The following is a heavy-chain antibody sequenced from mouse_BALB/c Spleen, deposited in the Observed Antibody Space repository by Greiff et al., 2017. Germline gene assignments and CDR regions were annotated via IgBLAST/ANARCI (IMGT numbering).Heavy chain of an antibody. CDR2: IDPSDSYT. CDR1: GYTFTSYW. Sequence: QVQLQQSGAELVKPGASVKLSCKASGYTFTSYWMHWVKQRPGQGLEWIGEIDPSDSYTNYNQKFKGKATLTVDKSSSTAYMQLSSLTSEDSAVYYCARFSWAYWGQGTLVTVSA. V-gene: IGHV1-69*02. CDR3: ARFSWAY. J-gene: IGHJ3*01.